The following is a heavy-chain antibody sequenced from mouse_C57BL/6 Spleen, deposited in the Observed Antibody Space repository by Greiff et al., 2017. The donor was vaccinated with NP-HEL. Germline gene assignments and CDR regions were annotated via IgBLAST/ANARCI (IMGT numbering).Heavy chain of an antibody. Sequence: EVQLQESGAELVRPGASVKLSCTASGFNIKDDYMHWVKQRPEQGLEWIGWIDPENGDTEYASKVQGKATITADTSSNTAYLQLSSLTSEDTAVYYCTTPHGSSYGWFAYWGQGTLVTVSA. CDR3: TTPHGSSYGWFAY. CDR2: IDPENGDT. J-gene: IGHJ3*01. D-gene: IGHD1-1*01. V-gene: IGHV14-4*01. CDR1: GFNIKDDY.